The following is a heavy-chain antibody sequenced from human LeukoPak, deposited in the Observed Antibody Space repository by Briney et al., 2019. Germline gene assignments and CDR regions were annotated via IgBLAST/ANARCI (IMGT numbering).Heavy chain of an antibody. J-gene: IGHJ5*02. V-gene: IGHV7-4-1*01. CDR3: ARDRPYCSSTSCYDWFDP. Sequence: ASVKVFCRASGYTFTSYAMNWVRQAIGQGLEWMGWINTNTGNPTYAQGFTGRFVFSLDTSVSTAYLQICSLKAEDTAVYYCARDRPYCSSTSCYDWFDPWGQGTLVTVSS. D-gene: IGHD2-2*01. CDR1: GYTFTSYA. CDR2: INTNTGNP.